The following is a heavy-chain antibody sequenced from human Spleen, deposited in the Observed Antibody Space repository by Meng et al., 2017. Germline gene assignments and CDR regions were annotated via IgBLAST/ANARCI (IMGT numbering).Heavy chain of an antibody. CDR3: ASGVGSGTTPVDY. D-gene: IGHD3-10*01. Sequence: QVPLVHFGVEVKKPGSSVKVSCNASGGTFSSYAISWVRQAPGQGLEWMGGIIPIFGTANYAQKFQGRVTITADESTSTAYMELSSLRSEDTAVYYCASGVGSGTTPVDYWGQGTLVTVAS. CDR1: GGTFSSYA. CDR2: IIPIFGTA. J-gene: IGHJ4*02. V-gene: IGHV1-69*01.